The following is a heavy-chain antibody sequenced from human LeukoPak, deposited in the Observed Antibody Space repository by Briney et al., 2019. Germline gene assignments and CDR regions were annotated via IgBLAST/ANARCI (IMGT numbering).Heavy chain of an antibody. CDR2: MNPNSGNT. Sequence: ASVKVSCKASGYTFTSYDINWVRQATGQGLEWMGWMNPNSGNTGYAQKFQGRVTMTRNTFISTAYMELSSLRSEDTAVYYCARWRIVAPLRYYYYGMDVWGQGTTVTVSS. V-gene: IGHV1-8*01. D-gene: IGHD2-15*01. CDR3: ARWRIVAPLRYYYYGMDV. J-gene: IGHJ6*02. CDR1: GYTFTSYD.